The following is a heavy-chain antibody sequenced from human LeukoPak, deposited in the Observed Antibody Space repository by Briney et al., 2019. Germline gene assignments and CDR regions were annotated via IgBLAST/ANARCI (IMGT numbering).Heavy chain of an antibody. CDR3: ARGPNSNWSGLDF. CDR2: IRPTGSTT. D-gene: IGHD6-6*01. J-gene: IGHJ4*02. V-gene: IGHV3-74*01. CDR1: GFSFSGHW. Sequence: GGSLRLSCTASGFSFSGHWMHWARQLPGKGLVWVSRIRPTGSTTSYADSVKGRFTVSRDNAKNTLYLQVNNLRAEDTAVYYCARGPNSNWSGLDFWGQGTLLTVSS.